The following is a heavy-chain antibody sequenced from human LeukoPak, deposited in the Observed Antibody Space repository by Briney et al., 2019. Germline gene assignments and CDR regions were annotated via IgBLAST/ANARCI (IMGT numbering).Heavy chain of an antibody. D-gene: IGHD3-10*01. CDR2: ISAYNGNT. Sequence: ASVKVSCKASGYTFTSYGISWVRQAPGQGLEWMGWISAYNGNTNYAQKLQGRVTMTTDTSTSTAYMELRSLRSDDTAVYYCARLYGSGSYLNGDYYYYGMTSGAKGPRSPSPQ. J-gene: IGHJ6*04. CDR3: ARLYGSGSYLNGDYYYYGMTS. CDR1: GYTFTSYG. V-gene: IGHV1-18*04.